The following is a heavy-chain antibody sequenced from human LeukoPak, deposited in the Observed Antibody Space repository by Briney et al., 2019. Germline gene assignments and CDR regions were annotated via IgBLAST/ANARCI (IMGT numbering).Heavy chain of an antibody. V-gene: IGHV4-38-2*02. CDR1: GYSISSAYY. CDR3: ARRVGRWFGERAYYYNYMDV. CDR2: FHYSGST. Sequence: SETLSLTCTVSGYSISSAYYWGWIRQSPGKGLEWIGSFHYSGSTSYNPSLKSRVTISVDTSKNQFSLRLSSVTAADTAVYYCARRVGRWFGERAYYYNYMDVWGKGTTVTISS. D-gene: IGHD3-10*01. J-gene: IGHJ6*03.